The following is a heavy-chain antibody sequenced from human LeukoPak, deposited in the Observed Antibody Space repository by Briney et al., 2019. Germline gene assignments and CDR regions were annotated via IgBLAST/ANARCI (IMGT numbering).Heavy chain of an antibody. Sequence: SETLSLTCAIYGGSFSGYYWSWVRQPPGKGLEWIGEVNYSGSTNHNPSLKSRVSISVDTSKNQFSLKLRSETAADTAVYYCARLTWELPPGGLYYSYYMDVWGKGTTVTVSS. CDR1: GGSFSGYY. CDR2: VNYSGST. V-gene: IGHV4-34*01. CDR3: ARLTWELPPGGLYYSYYMDV. D-gene: IGHD1-26*01. J-gene: IGHJ6*03.